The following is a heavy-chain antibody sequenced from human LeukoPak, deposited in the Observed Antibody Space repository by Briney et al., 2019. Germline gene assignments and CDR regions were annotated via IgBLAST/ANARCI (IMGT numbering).Heavy chain of an antibody. CDR3: ATVGTTGTRWFDP. D-gene: IGHD1-1*01. J-gene: IGHJ5*02. CDR1: GSSFTTYW. CDR2: IYPGDSDT. V-gene: IGHV5-51*01. Sequence: GESLKISCKGSGSSFTTYWIGWVRQMPRKGLEWMGIIYPGDSDTRFNPSFQGQVTISADKSISTAYLQWSSLKASDTAMYYCATVGTTGTRWFDPWGQGTLVTVSS.